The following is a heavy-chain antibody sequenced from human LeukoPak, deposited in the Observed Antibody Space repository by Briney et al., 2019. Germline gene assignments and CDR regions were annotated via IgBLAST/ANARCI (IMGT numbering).Heavy chain of an antibody. J-gene: IGHJ4*02. CDR3: ARECIDGYYESSGYDL. CDR2: IKDDGSRK. Sequence: PGGSLRPSCAASGFSLSGYWMTWVRQAPGKGLEWVANIKDDGSRKHDVDSARGQFTISRDNAKNSLYLDMNSLRAEDTAVYYCARECIDGYYESSGYDLWGQGTLVTVSS. D-gene: IGHD3-22*01. CDR1: GFSLSGYW. V-gene: IGHV3-7*01.